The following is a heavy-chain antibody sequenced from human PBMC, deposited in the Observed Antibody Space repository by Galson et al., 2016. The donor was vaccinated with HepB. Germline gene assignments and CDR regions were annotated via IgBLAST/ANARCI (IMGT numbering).Heavy chain of an antibody. CDR1: GYRLTDLS. J-gene: IGHJ4*02. CDR3: AIDRVGVGSLEN. D-gene: IGHD1-26*01. Sequence: SVKVSCKVSGYRLTDLSMHWVRQIPRKGLEWMGGFDPEEADTIYAQKFQGRVSMTEDTSTGTAYMELSCLRSEDTAIYYCAIDRVGVGSLENWGQGTLVTVSS. CDR2: FDPEEADT. V-gene: IGHV1-24*01.